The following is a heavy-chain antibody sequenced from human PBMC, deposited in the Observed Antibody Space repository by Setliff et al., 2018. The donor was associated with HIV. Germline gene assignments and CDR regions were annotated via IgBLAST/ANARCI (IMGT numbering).Heavy chain of an antibody. D-gene: IGHD3-10*01. Sequence: SVKVSCKASGGTSSTHAMNWVRQAPGQGLEWMGQIISILEITDYAQKFQGRLTITADEPTNTIYMELSGLRSEDTAVYYCAGPRGDEAFDIWG. J-gene: IGHJ3*02. V-gene: IGHV1-69*10. CDR2: IISILEIT. CDR3: AGPRGDEAFDI. CDR1: GGTSSTHA.